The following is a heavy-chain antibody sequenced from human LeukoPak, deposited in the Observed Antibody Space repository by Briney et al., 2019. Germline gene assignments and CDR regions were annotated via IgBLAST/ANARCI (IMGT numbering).Heavy chain of an antibody. CDR2: ISAYNGNT. CDR1: GYTFTGYG. V-gene: IGHV1-18*01. Sequence: ASVKVSCKASGYTFTGYGISWVRQAPGQGLEWTGWISAYNGNTNYAQKLQGRVTMTTDTSTSTAYMELRSLRSDDTAVYYCAREGYYYDSSGYYPLDYWGQGTLVTVSS. CDR3: AREGYYYDSSGYYPLDY. D-gene: IGHD3-22*01. J-gene: IGHJ4*02.